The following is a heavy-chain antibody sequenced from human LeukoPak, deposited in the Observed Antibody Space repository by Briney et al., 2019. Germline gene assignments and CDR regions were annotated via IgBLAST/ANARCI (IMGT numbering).Heavy chain of an antibody. V-gene: IGHV3-48*03. Sequence: GGSLRLSCAASGFSFSSYEMNWVRQAPGKGLEWVSYITSGTTTYYTDSVKGRFTISRDNAKNSLYLQMNSLRAEDTAVYYRARVIWGLGALDVWGQGTMVTVSS. J-gene: IGHJ3*01. D-gene: IGHD7-27*01. CDR1: GFSFSSYE. CDR2: ITSGTTT. CDR3: ARVIWGLGALDV.